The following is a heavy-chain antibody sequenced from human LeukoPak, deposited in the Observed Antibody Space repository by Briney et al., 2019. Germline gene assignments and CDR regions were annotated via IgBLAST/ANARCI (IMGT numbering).Heavy chain of an antibody. Sequence: GGSLRLSCAASGFTVSSNYMSWVRQAPGKGLEWVSVIYSGGSTYYADSVKGRFTISRDNSKNTLYLQMNSLRAEDTAVYYCARSFGRTKRIEWELSEKGNYWGQGTLVTVSS. CDR1: GFTVSSNY. CDR3: ARSFGRTKRIEWELSEKGNY. CDR2: IYSGGST. J-gene: IGHJ4*02. V-gene: IGHV3-53*01. D-gene: IGHD1-26*01.